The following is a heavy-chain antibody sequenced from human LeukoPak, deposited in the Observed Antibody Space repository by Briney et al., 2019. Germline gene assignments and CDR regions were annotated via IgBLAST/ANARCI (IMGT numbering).Heavy chain of an antibody. V-gene: IGHV1-46*01. CDR3: ARGGTVTTSLYYYGMDV. CDR2: INPSGGST. Sequence: GASVKVSCKASGYTFTSYYVHWVRQAPGQGLEWIGIINPSGGSTSYAQKFQGRVTMTRDTSTGTVYMELSSLRSEDTAVYYCARGGTVTTSLYYYGMDVWGQGTTVTVSS. CDR1: GYTFTSYY. D-gene: IGHD4-17*01. J-gene: IGHJ6*02.